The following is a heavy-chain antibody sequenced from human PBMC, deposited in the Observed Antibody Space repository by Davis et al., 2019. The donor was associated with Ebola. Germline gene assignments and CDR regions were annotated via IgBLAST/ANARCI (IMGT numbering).Heavy chain of an antibody. Sequence: PSETLSLTCAVYGGSFSGYYWSWIRQPPGKGLEWIGEINHSGSTNYNPSLKSRVTISVDTSKNQFSLKLSSVTAADTAVYYCARVVVLNLRGEIAAAGKKGFDYWGQGTLVTVSS. CDR2: INHSGST. CDR3: ARVVVLNLRGEIAAAGKKGFDY. CDR1: GGSFSGYY. D-gene: IGHD6-13*01. V-gene: IGHV4-34*01. J-gene: IGHJ4*02.